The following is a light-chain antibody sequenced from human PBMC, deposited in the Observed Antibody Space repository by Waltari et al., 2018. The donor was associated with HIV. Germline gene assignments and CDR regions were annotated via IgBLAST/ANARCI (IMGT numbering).Light chain of an antibody. V-gene: IGKV3-20*01. CDR3: QQYGSSPPYT. CDR1: QSISSRY. Sequence: DIVLTQSPGTLSLSPGDRATLSCRASQSISSRYLVWYQHRPGQAPRLLIYGASSRATCISDRFSGSGSGTDFTLTISRLELEDFAVYFCQQYGSSPPYTFGQGTKLEIK. CDR2: GAS. J-gene: IGKJ2*01.